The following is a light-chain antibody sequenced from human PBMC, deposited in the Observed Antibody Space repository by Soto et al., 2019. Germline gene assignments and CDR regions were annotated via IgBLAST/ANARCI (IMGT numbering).Light chain of an antibody. CDR1: ISDVGAYNY. J-gene: IGLJ1*01. Sequence: QSVLTQPASVSGSPGQSITVSCTGTISDVGAYNYVSWYQQHPGKAPKLMIYDVNNRPSGVSNRFSGSKSGNTASLTISGLQAEAEADYFCCSYTSSSLYVFGTGTKVTVL. CDR3: CSYTSSSLYV. CDR2: DVN. V-gene: IGLV2-14*01.